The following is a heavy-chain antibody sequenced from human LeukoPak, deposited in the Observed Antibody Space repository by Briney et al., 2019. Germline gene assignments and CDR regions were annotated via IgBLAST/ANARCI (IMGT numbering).Heavy chain of an antibody. CDR3: ARLTGYQQPTGGYYYYMDV. V-gene: IGHV4-4*09. Sequence: PSETLSLTCTVSGGSMSNYYWSWIRQPPGKGLEWIGYIYASGGTNYNPSLKSRVTISVDTSKNQFSLRLSSVTAADTAMYYCARLTGYQQPTGGYYYYMDVWGKGTTVTVSS. CDR1: GGSMSNYY. D-gene: IGHD6-13*01. CDR2: IYASGGT. J-gene: IGHJ6*03.